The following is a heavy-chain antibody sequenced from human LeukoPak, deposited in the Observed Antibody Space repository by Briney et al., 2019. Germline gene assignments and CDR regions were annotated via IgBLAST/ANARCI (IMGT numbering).Heavy chain of an antibody. CDR2: VYYTGST. CDR1: DGSISPYY. CDR3: ARRAEGGPAAVHWYFDL. Sequence: SETLSLTCTVSDGSISPYYWTWIRQPPGEGLELVGYVYYTGSTNYNPSLRSRVTISVDTSKNQFSLKLRSVTAADTAMYYCARRAEGGPAAVHWYFDLWGRGTLVTVSS. D-gene: IGHD2-2*01. V-gene: IGHV4-59*08. J-gene: IGHJ2*01.